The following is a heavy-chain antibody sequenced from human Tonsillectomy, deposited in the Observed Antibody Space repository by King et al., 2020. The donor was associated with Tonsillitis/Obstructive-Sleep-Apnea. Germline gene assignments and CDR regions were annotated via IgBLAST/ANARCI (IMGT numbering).Heavy chain of an antibody. D-gene: IGHD2-2*01. CDR3: AKIGPLDCTRTSCQFDY. V-gene: IGHV3-23*04. CDR2: FTFDFSGP. Sequence: GQLVESGGDLVQPGGSPRLCCGASGFAFSNYAIGWVRQAPGQRLEGGLAFTFDFSGPYSADSMRGRFTVSRANSKSTGYLQMNSLRAEDTAVYYCAKIGPLDCTRTSCQFDYWGQGTLVTVSS. CDR1: GFAFSNYA. J-gene: IGHJ4*02.